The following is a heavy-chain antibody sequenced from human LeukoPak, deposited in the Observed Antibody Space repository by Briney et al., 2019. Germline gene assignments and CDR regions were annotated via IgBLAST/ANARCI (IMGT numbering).Heavy chain of an antibody. CDR3: AREARITGSHFDY. J-gene: IGHJ4*02. D-gene: IGHD1-20*01. CDR1: GFTFSSYS. CDR2: ISSSSSYI. V-gene: IGHV3-21*01. Sequence: PGGSLRLSCAASGFTFSSYSMNWVRQAPGKGLEWVSSISSSSSYIYYADSVKGRFTISRDNAKNSLYLQMNSLRAEDTAVYYCAREARITGSHFDYWGQGTLVTVSS.